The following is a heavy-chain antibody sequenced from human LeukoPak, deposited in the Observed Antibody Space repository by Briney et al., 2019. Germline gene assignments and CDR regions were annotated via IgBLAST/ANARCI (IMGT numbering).Heavy chain of an antibody. CDR1: GGSISSGGYS. Sequence: SETLSLTCAVSGGSISSGGYSWRWIRQPPGKGLEWIGYIYHSGSTYYNPSLKSRVTISVDRSKNQFSLKLSSVTAADTAVYYCARRANDYGYWFDPWGQGSLVTVSS. CDR2: IYHSGST. V-gene: IGHV4-30-2*01. D-gene: IGHD4-17*01. CDR3: ARRANDYGYWFDP. J-gene: IGHJ5*02.